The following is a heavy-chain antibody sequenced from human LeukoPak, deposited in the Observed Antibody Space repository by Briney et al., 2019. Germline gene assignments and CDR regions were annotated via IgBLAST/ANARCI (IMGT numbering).Heavy chain of an antibody. CDR2: IYPSDSNT. J-gene: IGHJ4*02. Sequence: GESLKISCKGSGYSFANYWIGWVRQMPGKGLEWMGIIYPSDSNTRYNPSFQGQVPISADKSISTAYLQWGSLKASDTAMYYCALNPRGYCSGGSCYIGYWGQGTLVTVSS. CDR3: ALNPRGYCSGGSCYIGY. CDR1: GYSFANYW. V-gene: IGHV5-51*01. D-gene: IGHD2-15*01.